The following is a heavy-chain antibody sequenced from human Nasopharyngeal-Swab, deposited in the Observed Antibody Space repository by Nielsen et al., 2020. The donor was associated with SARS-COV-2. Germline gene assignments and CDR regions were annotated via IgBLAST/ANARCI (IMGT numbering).Heavy chain of an antibody. J-gene: IGHJ4*02. CDR3: ARVYSRSFEY. Sequence: ASVKVSCKASGYTFTVYYMHWVRQAPGQGLEWMGRINPNSGDTNYAQKFQGRVTMTRDTSISTAYMELSRLRSDDTAVYYCARVYSRSFEYWGQGTQVTVSS. CDR1: GYTFTVYY. V-gene: IGHV1-2*06. D-gene: IGHD6-6*01. CDR2: INPNSGDT.